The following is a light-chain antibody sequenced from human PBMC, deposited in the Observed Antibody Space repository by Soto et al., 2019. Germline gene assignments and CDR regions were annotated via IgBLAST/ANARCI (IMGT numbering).Light chain of an antibody. Sequence: QSALPQPASVSGSPGQSITISCTGTSSDVGSYNLVSWYQQHPGKAPKLMIYEGSKRPSGVSNRFSGSKSGNTASLTISGLQAEDEAYYYCCSYAGSSSHVVFGGGTKLTVL. V-gene: IGLV2-23*01. J-gene: IGLJ2*01. CDR2: EGS. CDR3: CSYAGSSSHVV. CDR1: SSDVGSYNL.